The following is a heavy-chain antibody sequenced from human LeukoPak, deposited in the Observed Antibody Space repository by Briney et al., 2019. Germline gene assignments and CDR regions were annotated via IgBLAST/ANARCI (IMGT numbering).Heavy chain of an antibody. J-gene: IGHJ3*02. Sequence: GGSLRLSCAASGFTFDDYGMSWVRQAPGKGLEWVSGINWNGGSTGYADSVKGRFTISRDNAKNSLYLQMNSLRAEDTALYYCAMVSYKESGSYSDAFDIWGQGTMVTVSS. CDR3: AMVSYKESGSYSDAFDI. CDR2: INWNGGST. D-gene: IGHD1-26*01. V-gene: IGHV3-20*04. CDR1: GFTFDDYG.